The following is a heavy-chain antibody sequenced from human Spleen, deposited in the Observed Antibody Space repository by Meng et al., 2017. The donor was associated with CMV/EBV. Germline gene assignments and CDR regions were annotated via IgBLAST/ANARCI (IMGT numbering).Heavy chain of an antibody. CDR2: IYSVGST. V-gene: IGHV3-53*01. Sequence: GGSLRLSCAASGFTVSSNYMSWVRQAPGKGLEWVSFIYSVGSTYYADSVKGRFTISRDNSKNTVYPQLNSLRAEDTAVYYCARDHPAYCTSTSCYMDWGQGTLVTVSS. D-gene: IGHD2-2*02. CDR3: ARDHPAYCTSTSCYMD. J-gene: IGHJ4*02. CDR1: GFTVSSNY.